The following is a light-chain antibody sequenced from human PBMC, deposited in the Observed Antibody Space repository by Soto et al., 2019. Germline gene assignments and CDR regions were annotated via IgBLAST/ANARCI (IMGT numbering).Light chain of an antibody. CDR2: GTS. CDR3: HQYGISPPRT. J-gene: IGKJ1*01. V-gene: IGKV3-20*01. Sequence: EIVLTQSPGTLSLSPGERATLSCRASQSVSSSYLAWYQQKPGQAPRLLIYGTSSRATGIPDRFSGSGSGTDFTLTITRLEPEDFAVYYCHQYGISPPRTFGQGTKVEIE. CDR1: QSVSSSY.